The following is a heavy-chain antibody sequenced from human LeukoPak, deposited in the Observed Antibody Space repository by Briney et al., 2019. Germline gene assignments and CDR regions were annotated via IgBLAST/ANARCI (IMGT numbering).Heavy chain of an antibody. D-gene: IGHD3-22*01. V-gene: IGHV3-30-3*01. CDR2: ISYDGSNR. CDR1: GFTFSTYA. J-gene: IGHJ4*02. CDR3: AREYDSSGYPFDY. Sequence: RGSLRLSCAASGFTFSTYAMHWVRQAPGEGLEWVAVISYDGSNRYYPESVKGRFTISRDTSKNTLYLQVNSLRADDTAVYYCAREYDSSGYPFDYWGQGTLFTVSS.